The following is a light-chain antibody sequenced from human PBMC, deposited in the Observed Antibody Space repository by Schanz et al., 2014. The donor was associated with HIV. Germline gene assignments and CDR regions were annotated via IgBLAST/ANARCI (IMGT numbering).Light chain of an antibody. J-gene: IGLJ2*01. CDR3: QTWGTGIVV. Sequence: QLVLTQSPSASASLGASVKLTCTLSSGHSDYDIAWHQQLPGKGPRFLMKVKSSGSHTKGDGIPDRFSGSSFGAERYLTLANLQSDDEADYYCQTWGTGIVVFGGGTKLTV. CDR1: SGHSDYD. CDR2: VKSSGSH. V-gene: IGLV4-69*01.